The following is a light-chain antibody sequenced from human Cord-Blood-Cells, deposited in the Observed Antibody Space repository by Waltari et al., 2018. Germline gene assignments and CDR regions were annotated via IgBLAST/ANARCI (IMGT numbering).Light chain of an antibody. CDR2: DVS. Sequence: QSALTQPASVSGSPGQSITISCTGTSSDVGGYNYVSWYPQHPGKAPKLMIYDVSKRPSGVSNRFSGSKSGNAASLTISGLQAEGEADYYCSSYTSSSTWVFGGGSKLTVL. J-gene: IGLJ3*02. CDR3: SSYTSSSTWV. CDR1: SSDVGGYNY. V-gene: IGLV2-14*01.